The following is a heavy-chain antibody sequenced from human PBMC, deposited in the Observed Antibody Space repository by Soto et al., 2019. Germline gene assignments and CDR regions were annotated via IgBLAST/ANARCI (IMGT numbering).Heavy chain of an antibody. CDR2: IKQDGSEK. Sequence: EVQLVESGGGLVQPGGSLRLSCAASGFTFSSYWMSWVRQAPGKGLEWVANIKQDGSEKYYVDSVKGRFTISRDNAKNSLYLQMNSLRAEDTAVYYCARDPLGFAVTHPLDYWGQGTLVTVSS. CDR3: ARDPLGFAVTHPLDY. CDR1: GFTFSSYW. V-gene: IGHV3-7*01. D-gene: IGHD4-17*01. J-gene: IGHJ4*02.